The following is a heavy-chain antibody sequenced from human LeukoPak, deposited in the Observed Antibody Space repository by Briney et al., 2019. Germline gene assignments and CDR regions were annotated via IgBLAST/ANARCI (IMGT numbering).Heavy chain of an antibody. CDR1: GFTFSSYG. CDR3: ARERQQLVFWFDP. J-gene: IGHJ5*02. D-gene: IGHD6-13*01. V-gene: IGHV3-33*01. CDR2: IWYDGSNK. Sequence: GGSLRLSCAASGFTFSSYGMHWVRQAPGKGVEWGAVIWYDGSNKYYADSVKGRFTISRDNSKNTLYLQMNSLRAEDTAVYYCARERQQLVFWFDPWGQGTLVTVSS.